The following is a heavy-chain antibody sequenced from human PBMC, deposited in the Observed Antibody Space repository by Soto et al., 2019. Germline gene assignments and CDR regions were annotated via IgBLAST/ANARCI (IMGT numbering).Heavy chain of an antibody. Sequence: GGSLRLSCAASGFTFSSYWMSWVRQAPGKGLEWVANIKQGGSEKYYVDSVKGRFTISRDNAKNSLYLQMNSLRAEDTAVYYCARDPYCGGDCYPYWCQGTLVTVSS. CDR1: GFTFSSYW. D-gene: IGHD2-21*02. CDR3: ARDPYCGGDCYPY. J-gene: IGHJ4*02. V-gene: IGHV3-7*03. CDR2: IKQGGSEK.